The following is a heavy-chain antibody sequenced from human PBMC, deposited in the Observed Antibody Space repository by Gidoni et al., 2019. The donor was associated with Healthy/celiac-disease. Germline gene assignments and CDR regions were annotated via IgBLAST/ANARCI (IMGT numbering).Heavy chain of an antibody. CDR2: IKQDGSEK. CDR3: ARDRPIGALYCSGGSCKDDAFDI. D-gene: IGHD2-15*01. Sequence: EVQLVESGGGLVQPGGSLRLSCAASGFTFSSYWMSWVRQAPGKGLEWVANIKQDGSEKYYVDSVKGRFTISRDNAKNSLYLQMNSLRAEDTAVYYCARDRPIGALYCSGGSCKDDAFDIWGQGTMVTVSS. V-gene: IGHV3-7*03. CDR1: GFTFSSYW. J-gene: IGHJ3*02.